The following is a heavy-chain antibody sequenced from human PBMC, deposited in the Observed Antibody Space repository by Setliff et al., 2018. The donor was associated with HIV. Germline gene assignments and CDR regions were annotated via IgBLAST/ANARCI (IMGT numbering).Heavy chain of an antibody. J-gene: IGHJ2*01. D-gene: IGHD1-26*01. CDR3: ARAAYSGTYVWEPATDL. Sequence: SETLSLTCTVSGGSIRSGRYYWSWIRQPAGKGLEWIGHIYSTGSTRYNPSLESRLTILVDTSRNQFSLKLNSVTAADTAVYYCARAAYSGTYVWEPATDLWGRGTLVTVSS. V-gene: IGHV4-61*09. CDR1: GGSIRSGRYY. CDR2: IYSTGST.